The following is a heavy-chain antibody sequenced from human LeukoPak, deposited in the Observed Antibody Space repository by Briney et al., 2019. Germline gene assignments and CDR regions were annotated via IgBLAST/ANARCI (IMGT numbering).Heavy chain of an antibody. Sequence: GGSLRLPCAASGFTFSSYWMSWVRQAPGKGLEWVANIKQDGSGKYYVDSVKGRFTISRDNAKNSLYLQMNSLRAEDTAVYYCARGIITFTEYFQHWGQGTLVTVSS. V-gene: IGHV3-7*04. D-gene: IGHD3/OR15-3a*01. J-gene: IGHJ1*01. CDR2: IKQDGSGK. CDR3: ARGIITFTEYFQH. CDR1: GFTFSSYW.